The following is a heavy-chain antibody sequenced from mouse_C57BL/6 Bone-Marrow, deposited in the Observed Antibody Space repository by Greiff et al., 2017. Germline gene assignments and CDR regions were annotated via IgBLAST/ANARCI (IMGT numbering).Heavy chain of an antibody. D-gene: IGHD2-2*01. CDR2: INPGSGGT. CDR3: ARWRGYGDWYFDV. J-gene: IGHJ1*03. Sequence: VQLQQSGAELVRPGTSVKVSCKASGYAFTNYLIEWVKQRPGQGLEWIGVINPGSGGTNYNEKFKGKATLTADKSSSTAYMQLSSLTSEDSAVXFCARWRGYGDWYFDVWGTGTTVTVSS. V-gene: IGHV1-54*01. CDR1: GYAFTNYL.